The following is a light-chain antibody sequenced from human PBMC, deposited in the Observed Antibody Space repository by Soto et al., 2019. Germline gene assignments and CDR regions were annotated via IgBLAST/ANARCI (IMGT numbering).Light chain of an antibody. Sequence: QSVLTQPPSVSGAPGQRVTISCTGSSSNIGAGYDVHWYQQLPGTAPKLLIYGNSNRPSGVPDRFSGSKSGTSASLAITGLQYEAEADYYCQSYDSSLRGFYVFGTGTKLTVL. J-gene: IGLJ1*01. CDR1: SSNIGAGYD. CDR3: QSYDSSLRGFYV. V-gene: IGLV1-40*01. CDR2: GNS.